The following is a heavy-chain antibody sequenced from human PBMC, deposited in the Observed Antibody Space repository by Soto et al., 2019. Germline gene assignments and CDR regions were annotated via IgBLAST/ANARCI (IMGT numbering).Heavy chain of an antibody. J-gene: IGHJ6*02. Sequence: SETLSLTCTVSGGSISSYYWSWIRQPAGKXLEWIGRIYTSGSTNYNPSLKSRVTMSVDTSKNQFSLKLSSVTAADTAVYYCARGGGYSYGLYYYYGMDVWGQGTTVTVSS. CDR1: GGSISSYY. CDR2: IYTSGST. CDR3: ARGGGYSYGLYYYYGMDV. D-gene: IGHD5-18*01. V-gene: IGHV4-4*07.